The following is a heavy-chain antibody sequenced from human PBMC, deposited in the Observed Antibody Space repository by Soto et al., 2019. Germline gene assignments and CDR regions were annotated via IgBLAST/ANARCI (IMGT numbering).Heavy chain of an antibody. CDR3: ARGDGYSITYYYYYGMDV. CDR2: IYYSGST. Sequence: QVQLQESGPGLVKPSETLSLTCTVSGGSISSYYWSWIRQPPGKGLEWIGYIYYSGSTNYNPSLKSRVTISVDTSKNQFSLKLSSVTAADTAVYYCARGDGYSITYYYYYGMDVWGQGTTVTVSS. D-gene: IGHD6-13*01. CDR1: GGSISSYY. V-gene: IGHV4-59*01. J-gene: IGHJ6*02.